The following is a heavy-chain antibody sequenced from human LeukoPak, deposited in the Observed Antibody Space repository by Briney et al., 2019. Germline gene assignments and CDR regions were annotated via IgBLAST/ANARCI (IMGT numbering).Heavy chain of an antibody. CDR2: ISGSGGST. D-gene: IGHD6-6*01. CDR3: AKELYSSSPGNWFDP. CDR1: GYIFSSYA. Sequence: GGSQTLPCAASGYIFSSYAMSWVRHAPGKAVEWVQAISGSGGSTYYADSVKGRFTISRDNSKNALYLQMNSLRAEDTVLYYCAKELYSSSPGNWFDPWGQGTLVTVSS. J-gene: IGHJ5*02. V-gene: IGHV3-23*01.